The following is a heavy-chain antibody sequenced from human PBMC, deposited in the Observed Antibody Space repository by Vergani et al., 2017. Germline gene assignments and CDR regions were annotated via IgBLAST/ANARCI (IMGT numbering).Heavy chain of an antibody. V-gene: IGHV3-33*01. J-gene: IGHJ4*02. CDR3: AREGWNYAIDY. D-gene: IGHD1-7*01. CDR1: GFTFSSYG. Sequence: VQLVESGGGLVKPGGSLRLSCAASGFTFSSYGMHWVRQAPGKGLEWVAVIWYDGSNKYYADSVKGRFTISRDNSKNTLYLQMNSLRAEDTAVYYCAREGWNYAIDYWGQGTLVTVSS. CDR2: IWYDGSNK.